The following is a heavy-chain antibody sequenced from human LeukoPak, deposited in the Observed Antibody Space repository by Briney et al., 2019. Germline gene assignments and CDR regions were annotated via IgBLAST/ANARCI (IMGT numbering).Heavy chain of an antibody. CDR3: ARVSTSGYDI. J-gene: IGHJ3*02. CDR2: ISWNSGSI. V-gene: IGHV3-9*01. D-gene: IGHD2-2*01. CDR1: GFTFDDYA. Sequence: GGSLRLSCAASGFTFDDYAMHRVRQAPGKGLEWVSGISWNSGSIGYADSVKGRFTISRENAKNSLYLQMSSLRAGDTAVYYCARVSTSGYDIWGRGTMVTVSS.